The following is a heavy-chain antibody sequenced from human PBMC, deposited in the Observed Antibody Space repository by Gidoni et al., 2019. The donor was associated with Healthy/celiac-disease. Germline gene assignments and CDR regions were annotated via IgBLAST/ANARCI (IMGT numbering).Heavy chain of an antibody. J-gene: IGHJ4*02. V-gene: IGHV3-21*01. CDR1: GFTFRSYS. D-gene: IGHD6-19*01. CDR2: ISSSSSYI. Sequence: EVQLVASGGGLVKPGGSLRLSCAASGFTFRSYSMNWVRQAPGKGLEWVSSISSSSSYIYYADSVKGRFTISRDNAKNSLYLQMDSLRAEDKAVYYCARAFSSGRDYWGQGTLVTVSS. CDR3: ARAFSSGRDY.